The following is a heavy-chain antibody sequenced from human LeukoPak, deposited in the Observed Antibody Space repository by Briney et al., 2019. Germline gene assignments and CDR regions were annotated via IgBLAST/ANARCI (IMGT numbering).Heavy chain of an antibody. CDR1: GGSISSYY. D-gene: IGHD5-24*01. CDR3: ARTFRDANYFDY. J-gene: IGHJ4*02. CDR2: IYYSGST. Sequence: SSETLSLTCTVSGGSISSYYWSWIRQPPGKGLEWIGYIYYSGSTNYNPSLKSRVTISVDTSKNQFSLKLSSVTAADTAVYFCARTFRDANYFDYWGQGTLVTASS. V-gene: IGHV4-59*12.